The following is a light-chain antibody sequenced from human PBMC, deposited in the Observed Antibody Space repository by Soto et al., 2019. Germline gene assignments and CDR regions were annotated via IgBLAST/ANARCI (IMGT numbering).Light chain of an antibody. CDR1: QSISAW. Sequence: DIQMTQSPSTLSASVGDSVSINCRASQSISAWLAWYQQKPGKAPRLLIYKASTLEIGVPSRFSGSGSGTEFTLTIISLQPDDVAIYYCQQYNDYSWTFGQGTKV. V-gene: IGKV1-5*03. CDR3: QQYNDYSWT. J-gene: IGKJ1*01. CDR2: KAS.